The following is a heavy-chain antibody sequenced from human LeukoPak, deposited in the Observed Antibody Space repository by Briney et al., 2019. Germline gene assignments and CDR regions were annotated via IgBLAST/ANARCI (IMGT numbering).Heavy chain of an antibody. Sequence: SGGSLRLSCAASGLRFTSYWMHWVRPVPGKGLVWVSSFKSDGSTTEYADSVKGRLTISRDKAKKTLYLQMPRQRAEETAVYHCVRDWGVDYGGQGTLVIVSS. D-gene: IGHD3-10*01. J-gene: IGHJ4*02. CDR2: FKSDGSTT. CDR3: VRDWGVDY. CDR1: GLRFTSYW. V-gene: IGHV3-74*03.